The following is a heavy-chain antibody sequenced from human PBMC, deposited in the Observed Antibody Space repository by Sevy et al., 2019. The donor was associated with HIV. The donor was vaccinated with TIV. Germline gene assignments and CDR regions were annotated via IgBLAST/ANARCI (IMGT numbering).Heavy chain of an antibody. Sequence: ASVKVSCKASGYTFGSYYMHWVRQAPGQGLEWMGIINPSGGSTSYAQKFQGRVTMTRDTSTSTVYMELSSLRSEDTAIYYCARDLTIFGVIPDYWGQGTLVTVSS. CDR3: ARDLTIFGVIPDY. CDR2: INPSGGST. CDR1: GYTFGSYY. V-gene: IGHV1-46*01. J-gene: IGHJ4*02. D-gene: IGHD3-3*01.